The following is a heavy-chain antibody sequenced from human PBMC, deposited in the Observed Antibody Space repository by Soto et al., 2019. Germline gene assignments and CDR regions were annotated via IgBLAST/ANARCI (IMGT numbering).Heavy chain of an antibody. CDR2: MNPNRGNT. CDR3: ARGFSGSQTETGY. J-gene: IGHJ4*02. Sequence: ASVKVSCKASGFTFTSYDINWVRQATGQGLEWMGWMNPNRGNTGYAQKFQGRVTMTRDTSISTAYMELTSLRSDDTAVYYCARGFSGSQTETGYWGQGTLVTVSS. V-gene: IGHV1-8*02. CDR1: GFTFTSYD. D-gene: IGHD1-26*01.